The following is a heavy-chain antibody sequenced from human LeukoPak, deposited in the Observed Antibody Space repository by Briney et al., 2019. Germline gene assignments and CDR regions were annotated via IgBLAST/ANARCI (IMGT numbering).Heavy chain of an antibody. Sequence: GGSLRLSCAASGFTFSSYGMHWVRQAPGKGLEWVAVISYDGSNKYYADSVKGRFTISRDNSKNTLYLQMNSLRGEDRAVYYCAKDEDESITGGNWFDPWGQGTLVTASS. CDR1: GFTFSSYG. J-gene: IGHJ5*02. CDR2: ISYDGSNK. V-gene: IGHV3-30*18. D-gene: IGHD1-14*01. CDR3: AKDEDESITGGNWFDP.